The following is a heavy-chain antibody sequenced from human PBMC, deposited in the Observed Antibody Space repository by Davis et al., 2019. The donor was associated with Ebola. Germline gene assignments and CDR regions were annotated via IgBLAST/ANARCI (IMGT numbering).Heavy chain of an antibody. CDR1: GFTFSSYG. J-gene: IGHJ4*02. Sequence: GESLKTSCAASGFTFSSYGMHWVRQAPGKGLEWVAVISYDGSNKYYADSVKGRFTISRDNSKNTLYLQMNSLRAEDTAVYYCAKDQTAMVTENFDYWGRGTLVTVSS. CDR2: ISYDGSNK. V-gene: IGHV3-30*18. D-gene: IGHD5-18*01. CDR3: AKDQTAMVTENFDY.